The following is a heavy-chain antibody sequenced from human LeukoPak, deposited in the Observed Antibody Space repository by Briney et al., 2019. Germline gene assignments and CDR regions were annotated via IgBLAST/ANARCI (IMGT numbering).Heavy chain of an antibody. CDR2: IYYSGST. J-gene: IGHJ4*02. CDR1: GGSISSGDYY. V-gene: IGHV4-30-4*01. Sequence: SQTLSLTCTVSGGSISSGDYYWIWIRQPPGKGLEWIGSIYYSGSTYCNPSLKSRVTISVDTSKNQFSLNLSSVTAADTAVYYCARAIYDSSGYYRNFDYWGQGTLVTVSS. D-gene: IGHD3-22*01. CDR3: ARAIYDSSGYYRNFDY.